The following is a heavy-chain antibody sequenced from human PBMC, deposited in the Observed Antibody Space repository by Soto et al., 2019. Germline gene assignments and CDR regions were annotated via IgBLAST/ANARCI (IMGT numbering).Heavy chain of an antibody. D-gene: IGHD3-10*01. Sequence: EVQLVESGGGLVQPGGSLRLSCAASGFTFTRYSMSWVRQAPGKGLEWIAYITTSSGTKYYADSVEGRSTISRDNTQGSVFLQMNSLGVEETGVYYCARDRTGGPFDSWGPGTLVTVSS. J-gene: IGHJ4*02. CDR3: ARDRTGGPFDS. CDR2: ITTSSGTK. CDR1: GFTFTRYS. V-gene: IGHV3-48*01.